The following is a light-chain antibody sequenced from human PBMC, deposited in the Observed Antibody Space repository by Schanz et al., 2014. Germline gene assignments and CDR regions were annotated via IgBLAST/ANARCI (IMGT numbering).Light chain of an antibody. V-gene: IGLV2-8*01. CDR3: SSYTRDTTVI. J-gene: IGLJ2*01. Sequence: QSVLIQPPSASGSPGQSVAISCTGTTSDVGGYNFVSWYQQHPGKAPKLMIYEVTKRPSGVPDRFSGSKSGNTASLTISGLQAEDEADYYCSSYTRDTTVIFGGGTKLTVL. CDR1: TSDVGGYNF. CDR2: EVT.